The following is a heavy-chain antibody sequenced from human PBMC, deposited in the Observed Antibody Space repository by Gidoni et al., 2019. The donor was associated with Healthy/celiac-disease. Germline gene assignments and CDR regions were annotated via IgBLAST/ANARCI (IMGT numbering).Heavy chain of an antibody. D-gene: IGHD3-3*01. Sequence: QVQLVESGGGMVQPGRSLSLSCAASGFTISSYAMHWVRQAPGKGLEWVAVISYDGSNKYYADSVKGRFTISRDNSKNTLYLQMNSLRAEDTAVYYCARDFQPLEDFWSGLDYWGQGTLVTVSS. CDR3: ARDFQPLEDFWSGLDY. CDR1: GFTISSYA. V-gene: IGHV3-30*04. J-gene: IGHJ4*02. CDR2: ISYDGSNK.